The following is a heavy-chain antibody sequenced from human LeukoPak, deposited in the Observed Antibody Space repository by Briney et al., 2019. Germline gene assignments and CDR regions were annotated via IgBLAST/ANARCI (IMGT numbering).Heavy chain of an antibody. CDR2: LNPNSGNT. CDR3: ARARRLSYYDYIWGSYRRDDAFDI. J-gene: IGHJ3*02. V-gene: IGHV1-8*01. D-gene: IGHD3-16*02. Sequence: GASVKVSCKASGYTFTSYDMNWVRQATGQGLEWMGWLNPNSGNTGYAQKFQGRVTMTRNTSISTAYMELSSLRSEDTAVYYCARARRLSYYDYIWGSYRRDDAFDIWGQGTMVTVSS. CDR1: GYTFTSYD.